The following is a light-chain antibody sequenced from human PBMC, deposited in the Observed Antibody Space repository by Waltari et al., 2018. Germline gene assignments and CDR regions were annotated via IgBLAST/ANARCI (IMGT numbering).Light chain of an antibody. CDR2: GGS. Sequence: DIVMTQTPLSLPITPGEPASISCRSSQSLLHSNGNTYLHWYLQKPGQSPQLLIYGGSNMTSGVPDRFSGSGSGTDFTLKISKVEAEDVGVYYCVQAIAFPFTFGPGTKLDIK. CDR1: QSLLHSNGNTY. V-gene: IGKV2-40*01. J-gene: IGKJ3*01. CDR3: VQAIAFPFT.